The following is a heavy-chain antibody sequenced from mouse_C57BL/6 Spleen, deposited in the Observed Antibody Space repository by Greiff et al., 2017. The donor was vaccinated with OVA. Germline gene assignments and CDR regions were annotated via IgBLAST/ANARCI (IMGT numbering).Heavy chain of an antibody. CDR1: GYTFTDYE. V-gene: IGHV1-15*01. J-gene: IGHJ2*01. CDR2: IDPETGGT. Sequence: QVQLQQSGAELVRPGASVTLSCKASGYTFTDYEMHWVKQTPVHGLEWIGAIDPETGGTAYNQKFKGKAILTADKSSSTAYMELRSLTSEDSAVYYCTRSAKTSWEIDYWGQGTTLTVSS. CDR3: TRSAKTSWEIDY. D-gene: IGHD4-1*01.